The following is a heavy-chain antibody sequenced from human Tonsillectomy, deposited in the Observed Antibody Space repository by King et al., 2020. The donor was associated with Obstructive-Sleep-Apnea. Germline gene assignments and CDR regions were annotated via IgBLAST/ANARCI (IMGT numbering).Heavy chain of an antibody. V-gene: IGHV3-49*03. D-gene: IGHD6-6*01. CDR1: GFTFGDYV. CDR2: IRSKAYGGTT. Sequence: QLVQSGGGLVQPGRSLRLSCTASGFTFGDYVMSWFRQAPGKGLEWVGFIRSKAYGGTTEYAASVKGRFTISRDDSKSIAYLQMNTLKTEDTAVYYCTRDPRYSSSPGKQLPDYWGQGTLVTVSS. J-gene: IGHJ4*02. CDR3: TRDPRYSSSPGKQLPDY.